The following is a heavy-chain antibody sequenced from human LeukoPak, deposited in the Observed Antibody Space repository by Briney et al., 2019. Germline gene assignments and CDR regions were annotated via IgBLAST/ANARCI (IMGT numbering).Heavy chain of an antibody. Sequence: SETLSLTCTVSGGSISSYHWNWIRQPPGKGLEWIGYIYYSGSTNYSPSPKGRVTISVDTSKNQFSLKLSSVTAADTAVYYCARGLAAAGTSYFDYWGQGTLVTVSS. CDR2: IYYSGST. CDR1: GGSISSYH. V-gene: IGHV4-59*01. J-gene: IGHJ4*02. D-gene: IGHD6-13*01. CDR3: ARGLAAAGTSYFDY.